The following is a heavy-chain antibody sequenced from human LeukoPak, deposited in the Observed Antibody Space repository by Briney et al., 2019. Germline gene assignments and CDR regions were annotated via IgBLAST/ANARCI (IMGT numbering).Heavy chain of an antibody. CDR2: IKQDGSEK. V-gene: IGHV3-7*01. D-gene: IGHD2-21*02. J-gene: IGHJ3*02. Sequence: PGGSLRLSCAASGFTFSSYWMSWVRHAPGKGLEWVANIKQDGSEKYYVDSVKGRFTISRDNAKHSLYLQMNSLRAEDTAVYYCAREIVVVTAMHDAFDIWGQGTMVTVSS. CDR1: GFTFSSYW. CDR3: AREIVVVTAMHDAFDI.